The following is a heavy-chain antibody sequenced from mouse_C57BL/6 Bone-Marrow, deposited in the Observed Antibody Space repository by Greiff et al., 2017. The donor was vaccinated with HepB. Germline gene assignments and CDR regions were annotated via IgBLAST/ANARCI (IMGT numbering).Heavy chain of an antibody. CDR3: ASPNSSGYLYFDY. J-gene: IGHJ2*01. CDR2: IDPANGNT. V-gene: IGHV14-3*01. Sequence: EVQLQQSVAELVRPGASVTLSCTASGFNIKNTYMHWVKQRPEQGLEWIGRIDPANGNTKYAPKFQGKATITADTSSNTAYLQLSSLTSEDTAIYYCASPNSSGYLYFDYWGQGTTLTVSS. CDR1: GFNIKNTY. D-gene: IGHD3-2*02.